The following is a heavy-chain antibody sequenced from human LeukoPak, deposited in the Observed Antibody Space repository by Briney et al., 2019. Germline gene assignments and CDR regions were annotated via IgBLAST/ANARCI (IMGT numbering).Heavy chain of an antibody. CDR3: ARDNSVRDEAWWFNP. Sequence: ASVKVSCKAFGYTFTGYWMHWVRQAPGPGPEWMGVISLSGGSTIYAQKFKGRVTLTRDMSTSTDYLELSSLRSEDTAVYYCARDNSVRDEAWWFNPWGQGTLVTVSS. J-gene: IGHJ5*02. CDR2: ISLSGGST. D-gene: IGHD5-24*01. CDR1: GYTFTGYW. V-gene: IGHV1-46*01.